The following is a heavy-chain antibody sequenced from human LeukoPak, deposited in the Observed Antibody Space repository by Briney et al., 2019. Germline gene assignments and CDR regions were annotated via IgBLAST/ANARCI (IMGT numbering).Heavy chain of an antibody. D-gene: IGHD2-2*01. J-gene: IGHJ4*02. CDR3: ARWARAPAY. CDR2: IKEDGTEK. CDR1: GFTFSTDW. V-gene: IGHV3-7*01. Sequence: GGSLRLSCAASGFTFSTDWMSWVRQAPVKGLEWVATIKEDGTEKYYVDSVKGRFTISRDNAKKSLYLQMNSLRAEDTALYYCARWARAPAYWGQGTLVTVSS.